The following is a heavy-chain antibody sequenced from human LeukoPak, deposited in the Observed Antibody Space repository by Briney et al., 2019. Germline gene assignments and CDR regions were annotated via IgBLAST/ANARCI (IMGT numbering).Heavy chain of an antibody. CDR1: GFTFDDYA. V-gene: IGHV3-9*01. CDR3: ATFWSGYSIPDAFDI. CDR2: ISWNSGSI. J-gene: IGHJ3*02. Sequence: PGGSLRLSCAASGFTFDDYAMHWVRQAPGKGLEWVSGISWNSGSIGYADSVKGRFTISRDNAKNSLYLQMNSLRAEDTALYYCATFWSGYSIPDAFDIWGQGTMVTVSS. D-gene: IGHD3-3*01.